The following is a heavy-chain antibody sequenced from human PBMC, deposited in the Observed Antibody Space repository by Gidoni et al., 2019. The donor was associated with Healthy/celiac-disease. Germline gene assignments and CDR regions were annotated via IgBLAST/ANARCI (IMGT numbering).Heavy chain of an antibody. J-gene: IGHJ6*02. D-gene: IGHD3-3*01. CDR3: AKDAGYDFWSGTRGMDV. V-gene: IGHV3-9*01. Sequence: EVQLVESGGGLVQPGRSLRLSCAASGFTFDDYAMHWVRQAPGKGLEWVSGISWNSGSIGYADSVKGRFTISRDNAKNSLYLQMNSLRAEDTALYYCAKDAGYDFWSGTRGMDVWGQGTTVTVSS. CDR2: ISWNSGSI. CDR1: GFTFDDYA.